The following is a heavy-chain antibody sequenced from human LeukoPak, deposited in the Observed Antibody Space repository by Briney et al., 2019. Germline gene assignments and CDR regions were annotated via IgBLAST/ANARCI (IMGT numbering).Heavy chain of an antibody. CDR2: IWYDGSNK. D-gene: IGHD4-17*01. V-gene: IGHV3-33*01. J-gene: IGHJ4*02. CDR3: ARGHDYGDYLDY. CDR1: GFTFSSYG. Sequence: GRSLRLSCAASGFTFSSYGMHWVRQAPGKGLEWVAVIWYDGSNKYYADSVKGRFTISRDNSKNTLYLQMNSLGAEDTAVYYCARGHDYGDYLDYWGQGTLVTVSS.